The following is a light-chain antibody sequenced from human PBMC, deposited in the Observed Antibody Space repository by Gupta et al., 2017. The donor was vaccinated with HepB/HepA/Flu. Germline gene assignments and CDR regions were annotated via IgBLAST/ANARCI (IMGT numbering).Light chain of an antibody. CDR1: QSINSW. Sequence: DIQMTQSPSTLSAYVGDRVTITCRASQSINSWLAWYQQKPGKAPQFLIYKASSLESGVPSRFSGSGSGTEFTLTISSLQPDDFATYYCQQYNNYPWTFGQGTKVEIK. CDR3: QQYNNYPWT. V-gene: IGKV1-5*03. J-gene: IGKJ1*01. CDR2: KAS.